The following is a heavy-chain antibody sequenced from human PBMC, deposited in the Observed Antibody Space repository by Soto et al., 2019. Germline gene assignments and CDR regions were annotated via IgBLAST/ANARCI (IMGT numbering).Heavy chain of an antibody. CDR2: IYYSGST. Sequence: SETLSLTCTVSGGSISSYYWSWIRQPPGKGLEWIGYIYYSGSTNYNPSLKSRVTISVDTSKNQFSLKLSSVTAADTAVYYCARHGGGYYDSSGYYYYFQHWGQGTLVTVSS. V-gene: IGHV4-59*08. D-gene: IGHD3-22*01. J-gene: IGHJ1*01. CDR1: GGSISSYY. CDR3: ARHGGGYYDSSGYYYYFQH.